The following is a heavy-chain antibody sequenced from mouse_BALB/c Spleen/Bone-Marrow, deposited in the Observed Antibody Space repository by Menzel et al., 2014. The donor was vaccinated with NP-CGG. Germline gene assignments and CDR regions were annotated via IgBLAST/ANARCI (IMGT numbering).Heavy chain of an antibody. Sequence: VQLQQSGTVLAGPGAAVKMSCKASGYTFSNYWMHWIKQRPGQGLEWIGTIYPGNSDTTYNQKFKGKAKLTAVTSTSTAYMELSSLTNEDSAVYYCTTLARNNFDYWGQGTTLTVSS. CDR3: TTLARNNFDY. D-gene: IGHD3-1*01. CDR1: GYTFSNYW. CDR2: IYPGNSDT. V-gene: IGHV1-5*01. J-gene: IGHJ2*01.